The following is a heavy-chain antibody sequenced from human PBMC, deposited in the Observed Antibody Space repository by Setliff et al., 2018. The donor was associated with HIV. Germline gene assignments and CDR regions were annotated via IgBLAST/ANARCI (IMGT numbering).Heavy chain of an antibody. CDR1: GGSLSSSSYY. D-gene: IGHD3-10*01. Sequence: PSETLSLTCTVSGGSLSSSSYYWGWIRQPPGKGLEWIGSIYYSGTTYYNPSLKSRITISVDTSKNQFSLKVNSVTAADTAVYYCASPKERYYYGSGTNVREYYGMDVWGQGTTVTVSS. CDR2: IYYSGTT. CDR3: ASPKERYYYGSGTNVREYYGMDV. J-gene: IGHJ6*02. V-gene: IGHV4-39*07.